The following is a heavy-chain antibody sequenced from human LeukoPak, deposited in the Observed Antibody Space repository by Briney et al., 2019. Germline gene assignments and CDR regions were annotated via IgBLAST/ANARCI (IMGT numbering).Heavy chain of an antibody. CDR2: IYPGDSDT. J-gene: IGHJ6*02. CDR3: GRRRYSGGFKKPFYYYYGMDV. D-gene: IGHD1-26*01. CDR1: GYSFTSYW. V-gene: IGHV5-51*01. Sequence: GESLKISCKGSGYSFTSYWIDWVRQMPGKGLEWMGIIYPGDSDTRYSPSFQGQVTISADKSISTAYLQWSSLKASDTAMYYCGRRRYSGGFKKPFYYYYGMDVWGQGTTVTVSS.